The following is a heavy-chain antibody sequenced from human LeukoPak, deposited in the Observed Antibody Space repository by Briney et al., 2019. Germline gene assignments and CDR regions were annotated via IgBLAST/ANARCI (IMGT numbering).Heavy chain of an antibody. Sequence: SETLSLTCTVSGGFFSSNGYYWGWIRLPPGKGLEWIGSILYSGITYNNPSLKSRVTMSVDTSKNQFSLRLNSVTAADTAVYYCARHVGGGYWYFDLWGRGTQVTVSS. CDR1: GGFFSSNGYY. J-gene: IGHJ2*01. D-gene: IGHD2-15*01. CDR2: ILYSGIT. V-gene: IGHV4-39*01. CDR3: ARHVGGGYWYFDL.